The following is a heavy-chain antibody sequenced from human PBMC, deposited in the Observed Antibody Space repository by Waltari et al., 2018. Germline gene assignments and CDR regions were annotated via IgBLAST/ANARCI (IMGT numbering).Heavy chain of an antibody. Sequence: QVQLVQSGAEVKKPGASVKVSCKASGYTFTSYDINWVRQATGQGLEWMGWMNPNSGNTGYAQKFQGRVTMTRNTSISTAYMELSSLRSEDTAVYYCARGLRGFGELSYPNWFDPWGQGTLVTVSS. CDR3: ARGLRGFGELSYPNWFDP. J-gene: IGHJ5*02. V-gene: IGHV1-8*02. CDR1: GYTFTSYD. D-gene: IGHD3-10*01. CDR2: MNPNSGNT.